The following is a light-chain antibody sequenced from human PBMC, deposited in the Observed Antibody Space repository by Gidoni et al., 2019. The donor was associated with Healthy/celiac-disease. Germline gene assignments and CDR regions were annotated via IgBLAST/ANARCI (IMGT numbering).Light chain of an antibody. CDR3: QQRSNWPRT. Sequence: IVLTQSPATLSLSPGERATLSCRASQSVSSCLAWYQQKPGQAPRLRIYDASNRATGIPARFSGSGSGTDFTLTISSLEPEDFAVYYCQQRSNWPRTFGQGTKVEIK. J-gene: IGKJ1*01. CDR2: DAS. V-gene: IGKV3-11*01. CDR1: QSVSSC.